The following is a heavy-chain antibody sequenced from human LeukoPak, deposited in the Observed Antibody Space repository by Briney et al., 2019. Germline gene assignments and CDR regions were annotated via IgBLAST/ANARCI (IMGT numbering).Heavy chain of an antibody. D-gene: IGHD6-13*01. CDR3: ARGPVSTHGMDV. Sequence: ASVKVSCKASGYTFTNYDINWVRQATGQGLEWMGWRNPNSGRTGFAQKFQGRLTMTAGTFISTAYMELSSLTSDDTAVYYCARGPVSTHGMDVWGQGTTVTVSS. V-gene: IGHV1-8*01. J-gene: IGHJ6*02. CDR2: RNPNSGRT. CDR1: GYTFTNYD.